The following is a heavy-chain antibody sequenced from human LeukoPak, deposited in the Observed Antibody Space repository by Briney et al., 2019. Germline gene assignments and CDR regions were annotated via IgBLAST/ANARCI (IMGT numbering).Heavy chain of an antibody. J-gene: IGHJ4*02. D-gene: IGHD3-10*01. CDR1: GYTFTGYY. Sequence: RASVKVSCKASGYTFTGYYMHWVRQAPGQGLEWMGIINPSGGSTSYAQRFQGRVTMTRDMSTSTVYMELSSLRSEDTAVYYCARAGRMVRGVIPYYFDYWGQGTLVTVSS. CDR3: ARAGRMVRGVIPYYFDY. V-gene: IGHV1-46*01. CDR2: INPSGGST.